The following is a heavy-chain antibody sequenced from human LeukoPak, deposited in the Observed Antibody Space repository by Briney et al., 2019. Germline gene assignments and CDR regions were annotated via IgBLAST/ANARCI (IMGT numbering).Heavy chain of an antibody. CDR1: GFTFSSYG. J-gene: IGHJ1*01. CDR2: ISNDGSKT. Sequence: GGSLRLSCAASGFTFSSYGMHWVRQAPGKGLDWLTVISNDGSKTYYADSVKGRFTISRDNSKNTLYLQMNSLRAEDMAVYYCAKGDIVVVPAAIRATEYFQHWGQGTLVTVSS. CDR3: AKGDIVVVPAAIRATEYFQH. V-gene: IGHV3-30*18. D-gene: IGHD2-2*02.